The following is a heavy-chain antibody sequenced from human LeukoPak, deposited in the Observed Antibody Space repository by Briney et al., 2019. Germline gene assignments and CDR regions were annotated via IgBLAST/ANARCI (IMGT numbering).Heavy chain of an antibody. CDR1: GGSFSGYY. Sequence: SETLSLTCAVYGGSFSGYYWSWIRQPPGKGLEWIGYIYYSGSTNYNPSLKSRVTISVDTSKNQFSLKLSSVTAADTAVYYCASRSSGWFDPWGQGTLVTVSS. J-gene: IGHJ5*02. CDR3: ASRSSGWFDP. V-gene: IGHV4-59*01. D-gene: IGHD3-10*01. CDR2: IYYSGST.